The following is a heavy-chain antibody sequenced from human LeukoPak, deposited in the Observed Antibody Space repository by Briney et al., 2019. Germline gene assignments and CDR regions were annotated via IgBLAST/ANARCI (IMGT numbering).Heavy chain of an antibody. CDR3: AKSPSSGWYRGAPDY. J-gene: IGHJ4*02. D-gene: IGHD6-19*01. CDR1: GFTFSSYA. Sequence: GGSLRLSCAASGFTFSSYAMSWVRQAPGKGLEWVSAISGSGGSTYYADSVKGRFTISRDNSKNTLYLQMNGLRAEDTAVYYCAKSPSSGWYRGAPDYWGQGTLVTVSS. CDR2: ISGSGGST. V-gene: IGHV3-23*01.